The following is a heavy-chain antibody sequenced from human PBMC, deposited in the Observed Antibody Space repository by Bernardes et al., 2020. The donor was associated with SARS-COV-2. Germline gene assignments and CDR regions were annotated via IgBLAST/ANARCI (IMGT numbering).Heavy chain of an antibody. D-gene: IGHD3-10*01. J-gene: IGHJ6*04. CDR3: AKDRGWGYYGSGSFSQYGMDV. CDR2: ISWNSGSI. CDR1: SFDDCA. Sequence: SFDDCAMHCVRQAPGKGLEWFSGISWNSGSIGYADSVKVRFTISRDTAKNSLYLQMNSLRAEDTALYYCAKDRGWGYYGSGSFSQYGMDVWGKGTTVTVSS. V-gene: IGHV3-9*01.